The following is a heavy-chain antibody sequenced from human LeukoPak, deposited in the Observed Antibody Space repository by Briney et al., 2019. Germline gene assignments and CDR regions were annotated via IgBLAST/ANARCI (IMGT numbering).Heavy chain of an antibody. CDR1: GFTFSSYS. CDR2: ISSSSSTI. CDR3: ARERPYYYDSSGLDY. D-gene: IGHD3-22*01. J-gene: IGHJ4*02. Sequence: EGSLRLSCAASGFTFSSYSMNWVRQAPGKGLEWVSYISSSSSTIYYADSVKGRFTISRDNAKNSLYLQMNSLRDEDTAVYYCARERPYYYDSSGLDYWSQGTLVTVSS. V-gene: IGHV3-48*02.